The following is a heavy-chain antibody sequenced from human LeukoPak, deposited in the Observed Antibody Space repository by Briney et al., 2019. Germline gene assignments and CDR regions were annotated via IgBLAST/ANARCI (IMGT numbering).Heavy chain of an antibody. CDR2: ISSSSSSYI. Sequence: GGSLRLSCAASGFTFSSYSMNWVRQAPGKGLEWVSSISSSSSSYIYYADSVKGRFTISRDNAKNSLYLQMNSLRAEDTAVYYCARGSESGLPTSWRWLQFIETPTCNDYWGQGTLVTVSS. D-gene: IGHD5-24*01. J-gene: IGHJ4*02. CDR1: GFTFSSYS. CDR3: ARGSESGLPTSWRWLQFIETPTCNDY. V-gene: IGHV3-21*01.